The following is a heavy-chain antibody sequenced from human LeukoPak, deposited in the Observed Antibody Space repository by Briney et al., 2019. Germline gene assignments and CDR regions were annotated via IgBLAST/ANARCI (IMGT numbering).Heavy chain of an antibody. J-gene: IGHJ4*02. Sequence: GGSLRLSCAASGFXFSNYEMNWVRQAPGKGLEWVSYISDTGSTIYYADSVKGRFTISRDNAKNSLYLQMNSLRAEDTAVYYCARPYYVAANYYFDYWGQGTLVTVSS. CDR2: ISDTGSTI. CDR3: ARPYYVAANYYFDY. D-gene: IGHD1-26*01. CDR1: GFXFSNYE. V-gene: IGHV3-48*03.